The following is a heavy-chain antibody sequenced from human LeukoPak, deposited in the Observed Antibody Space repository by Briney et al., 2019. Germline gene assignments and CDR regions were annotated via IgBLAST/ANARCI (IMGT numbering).Heavy chain of an antibody. J-gene: IGHJ6*03. Sequence: PMASVKVSCKASGYTFTSYGISWVRQAPGQGLEWMGWISAYNGNTNYAQKLQGRVTMTTDTSTSTAYMELRSLRSDDTAVYYCARYRHDYDFWSGSTKDYYYMDVWGKGTTVTVFS. CDR2: ISAYNGNT. D-gene: IGHD3-3*01. CDR1: GYTFTSYG. CDR3: ARYRHDYDFWSGSTKDYYYMDV. V-gene: IGHV1-18*01.